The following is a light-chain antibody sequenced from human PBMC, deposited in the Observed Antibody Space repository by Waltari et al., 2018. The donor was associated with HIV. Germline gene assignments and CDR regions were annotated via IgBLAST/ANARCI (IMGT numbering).Light chain of an antibody. Sequence: SYDLPQPPSVSVSTGQTARISCSGDALSTEYSFWHQQKPGQAPLLVIYKDTERAPGIPERFSGSTSGRIVTLTIYDVEPDDEADYFCQSAGGGGTYRFGGGTKLTVL. CDR3: QSAGGGGTYR. CDR1: ALSTEY. V-gene: IGLV3-25*03. CDR2: KDT. J-gene: IGLJ2*01.